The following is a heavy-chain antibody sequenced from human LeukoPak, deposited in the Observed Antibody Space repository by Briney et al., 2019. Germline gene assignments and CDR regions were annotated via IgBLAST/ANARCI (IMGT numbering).Heavy chain of an antibody. J-gene: IGHJ4*02. CDR3: AKTRGWPYYFDY. Sequence: GGSLRLSCAASGFTFSSYAMSWVRQAPRKGLEWVSAISGSGGSTYYADSVKGRFTISRDNSKNTLYLQMNSLRAEDTAVYYCAKTRGWPYYFDYWGQGTLVTVSS. CDR1: GFTFSSYA. CDR2: ISGSGGST. D-gene: IGHD6-19*01. V-gene: IGHV3-23*01.